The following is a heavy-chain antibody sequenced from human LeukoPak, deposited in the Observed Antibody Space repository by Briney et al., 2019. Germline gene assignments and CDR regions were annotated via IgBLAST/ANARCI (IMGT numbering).Heavy chain of an antibody. D-gene: IGHD5-12*01. Sequence: GGSLRLSCAASGFTVSSNYMSWVRQAPGKGLEWVSLIYAGGSTYYADAVKGRFTISRHNSKNTLHLQMNSLRAEDTAVYYCAKLSSGYDFDYWGQGTLVTVSS. CDR1: GFTVSSNY. CDR2: IYAGGST. V-gene: IGHV3-53*01. CDR3: AKLSSGYDFDY. J-gene: IGHJ4*02.